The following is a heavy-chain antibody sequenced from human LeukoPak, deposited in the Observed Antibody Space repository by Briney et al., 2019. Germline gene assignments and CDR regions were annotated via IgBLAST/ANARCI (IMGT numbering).Heavy chain of an antibody. CDR2: IIPIFGTA. V-gene: IGHV1-69*05. CDR1: GGTFSSYA. CDR3: ARDMAWFGELEDAFDI. J-gene: IGHJ3*02. D-gene: IGHD3-10*01. Sequence: SVKVSCKASGGTFSSYAISWVRQAPGQGLEWMGGIIPIFGTANYAQKFQGRVTMTRDTSISTAYMELSRLRSDDTAVYYCARDMAWFGELEDAFDIWGQGTMVTVSS.